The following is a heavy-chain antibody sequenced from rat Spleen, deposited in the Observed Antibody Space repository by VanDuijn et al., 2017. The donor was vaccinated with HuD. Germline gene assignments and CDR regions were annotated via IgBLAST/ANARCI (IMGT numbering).Heavy chain of an antibody. J-gene: IGHJ4*01. Sequence: QVQLKESGPGLVQPSQILSLTCTVSGFSLTSYNVHWVRQPTGKGLEWMGVIWTGGSTDYNSALKSRLSISRDTSKSQVFLKMNSLQTEDIATYYCARAYTDYVMDAWGQGASVTVSS. CDR3: ARAYTDYVMDA. CDR1: GFSLTSYN. CDR2: IWTGGST. D-gene: IGHD4-1*01. V-gene: IGHV2-30*01.